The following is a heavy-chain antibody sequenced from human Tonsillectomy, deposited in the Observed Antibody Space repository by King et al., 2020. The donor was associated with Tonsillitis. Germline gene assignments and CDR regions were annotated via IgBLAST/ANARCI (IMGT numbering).Heavy chain of an antibody. CDR1: GYTFTNYW. V-gene: IGHV5-51*01. CDR2: IYPGDSDT. D-gene: IGHD1-26*01. Sequence: EVQLVESGAEVKKPGESLKISCKGFGYTFTNYWIGWVRQMPGKGLEWMGIIYPGDSDTRYSPSFQGQVTISADKSINTVYLQCSSLKASDTAMYYCARFGTTLLRPYDAFDIWGQGTMVTVSS. J-gene: IGHJ3*02. CDR3: ARFGTTLLRPYDAFDI.